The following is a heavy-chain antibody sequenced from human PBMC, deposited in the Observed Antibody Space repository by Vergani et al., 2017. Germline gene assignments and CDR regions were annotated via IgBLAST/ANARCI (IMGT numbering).Heavy chain of an antibody. CDR3: ARLSGRAYYYDSSGYPAY. D-gene: IGHD3-22*01. CDR2: IYPGDSDT. J-gene: IGHJ4*02. V-gene: IGHV5-51*01. Sequence: EVQLVQSGAEVKKPGGSLKISCKGSGYSFTSYWIGWVRQMPGKGLEWMGIIYPGDSDTRYSPSFQGQVTISADKSISTAYLQWSSLKASDTAMYYCARLSGRAYYYDSSGYPAYWGQGTLVTVSS. CDR1: GYSFTSYW.